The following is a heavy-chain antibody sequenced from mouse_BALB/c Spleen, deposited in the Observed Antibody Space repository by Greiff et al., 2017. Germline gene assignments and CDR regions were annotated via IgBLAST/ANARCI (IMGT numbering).Heavy chain of an antibody. V-gene: IGHV1-87*01. CDR1: GYTFTSYW. J-gene: IGHJ2*01. CDR3: ARGPYYYGSSYEDYFDY. D-gene: IGHD1-1*01. Sequence: LEESGAELARPGASVKLSCKASGYTFTSYWMQWVKQRPGQGLEWIGAIYPGDGDTRYTQKFKGKATLTADKSSSTAYMQLSSLASEDSAVYYCARGPYYYGSSYEDYFDYWGQGTTLTVSS. CDR2: IYPGDGDT.